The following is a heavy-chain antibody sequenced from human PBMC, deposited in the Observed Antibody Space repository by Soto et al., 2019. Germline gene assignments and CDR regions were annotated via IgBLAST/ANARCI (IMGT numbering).Heavy chain of an antibody. V-gene: IGHV3-7*01. CDR2: IRQDGREE. CDR1: GFTFSSHW. CDR3: AKSEGYSFDI. D-gene: IGHD6-13*01. J-gene: IGHJ3*02. Sequence: EVQLVESGGGLVHPGGSLGLSCAASGFTFSSHWMSWVRQAPGKGLEWVANIRQDGREEQYMDSVKGRFTLSRDNAKKSLYLQRKGLRVEDTAVHYCAKSEGYSFDIRGQGTMVTVSS.